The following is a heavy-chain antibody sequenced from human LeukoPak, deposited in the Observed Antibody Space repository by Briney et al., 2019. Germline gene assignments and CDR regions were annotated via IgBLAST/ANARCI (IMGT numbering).Heavy chain of an antibody. CDR2: INPNSGGT. CDR1: GYTFTGYY. Sequence: GASVKVSCKASGYTFTGYYMHWVRQAPGQGLEWMGWINPNSGGTNYPPKFQGRVTMTRDTSISTAYMELSRLRSDDTAVYYCARAGIDYDFWSGYPDDAFDIWGQGTMVTVSS. V-gene: IGHV1-2*02. CDR3: ARAGIDYDFWSGYPDDAFDI. J-gene: IGHJ3*02. D-gene: IGHD3-3*01.